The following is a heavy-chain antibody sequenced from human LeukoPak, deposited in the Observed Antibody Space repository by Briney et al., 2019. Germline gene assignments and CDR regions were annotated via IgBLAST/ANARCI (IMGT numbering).Heavy chain of an antibody. CDR2: INPNSGDT. V-gene: IGHV1-2*02. J-gene: IGHJ5*02. D-gene: IGHD3-10*01. CDR3: ARGDYYGSPKVVAA. Sequence: ASVKVSCKASGYTFTDYYINWVRQAPEQGLEWIGWINPNSGDTNYAQKFQDRVTMTRDTSISTAYIELNFLRSDDTAVFYCARGDYYGSPKVVAAWGQGTLVTVSS. CDR1: GYTFTDYY.